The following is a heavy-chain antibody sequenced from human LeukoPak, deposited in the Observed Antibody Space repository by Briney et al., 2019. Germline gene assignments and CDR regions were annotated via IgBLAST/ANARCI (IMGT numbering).Heavy chain of an antibody. CDR2: INPNSGGT. Sequence: ASVKVSSKASGYTFTRYYMHWVRQAPGQGLEWMGWINPNSGGTNYAQKFQGRVTITADKSTSTACMELSSLRSEDTAVYYCARYYYGSVSYYNSLDYWGQGTLVTVSS. CDR3: ARYYYGSVSYYNSLDY. CDR1: GYTFTRYY. J-gene: IGHJ4*02. D-gene: IGHD3-10*01. V-gene: IGHV1-2*02.